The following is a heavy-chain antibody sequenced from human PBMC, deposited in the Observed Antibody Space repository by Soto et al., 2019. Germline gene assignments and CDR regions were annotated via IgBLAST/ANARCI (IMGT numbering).Heavy chain of an antibody. J-gene: IGHJ2*01. CDR3: AIAVLGYCTNGVCSTDWYFDL. CDR2: IYYSWST. D-gene: IGHD2-8*01. V-gene: IGHV4-30-4*01. Sequence: SETLSLTCTVSGGSISSGDYYWSWFRQPPGKGLEWIGYIYYSWSTYYNPSLKSRVTISVDTSKNQFSLKLSSVTAADTAVYYCAIAVLGYCTNGVCSTDWYFDLWGRGTLVTGSS. CDR1: GGSISSGDYY.